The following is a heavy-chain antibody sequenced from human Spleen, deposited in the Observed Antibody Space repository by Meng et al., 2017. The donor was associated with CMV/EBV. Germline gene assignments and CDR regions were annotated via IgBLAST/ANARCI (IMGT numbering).Heavy chain of an antibody. CDR1: GGSISSTNYY. CDR3: ARGGHNNYVVWFDP. Sequence: SETLSLTCTVSGGSISSTNYYWGWIRQPPGKGLEWIGSEYYSGSTYYNSSLKSRVSISLDTSKNQFSLKLTSVTAADTAVYYCARGGHNNYVVWFDPWGQGTLVTVSS. CDR2: EYYSGST. V-gene: IGHV4-39*07. J-gene: IGHJ5*02. D-gene: IGHD4-11*01.